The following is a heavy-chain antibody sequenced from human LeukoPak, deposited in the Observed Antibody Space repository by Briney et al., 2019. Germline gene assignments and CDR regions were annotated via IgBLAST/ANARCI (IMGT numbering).Heavy chain of an antibody. CDR2: IYYSGST. Sequence: SETLSLTCTVSGDSISSGTYSWRWIRQPPGKVLEWIESIYYSGSTYYNPSLKSRVTISVDTSKSQFSLTLSSVTAADTAVYFCARQSTSGSYYFDCWGQGTLITVSS. CDR1: GDSISSGTYS. CDR3: ARQSTSGSYYFDC. V-gene: IGHV4-39*01. J-gene: IGHJ4*02. D-gene: IGHD6-19*01.